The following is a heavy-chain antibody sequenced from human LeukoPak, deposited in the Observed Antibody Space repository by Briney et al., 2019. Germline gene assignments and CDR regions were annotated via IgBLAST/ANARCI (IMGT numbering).Heavy chain of an antibody. CDR3: AKQSAEYWFDP. D-gene: IGHD2/OR15-2a*01. CDR1: GGSISSGGYY. V-gene: IGHV4-31*03. CDR2: VYYSGST. J-gene: IGHJ5*02. Sequence: SQTLSLTCTVSGGSISSGGYYWSWIRQHPGKGLEWIGYVYYSGSTYYNPSLKSRVTISVDTSKNQFSLKLSSVTAADTAVYYCAKQSAEYWFDPWGQGTLVTVSS.